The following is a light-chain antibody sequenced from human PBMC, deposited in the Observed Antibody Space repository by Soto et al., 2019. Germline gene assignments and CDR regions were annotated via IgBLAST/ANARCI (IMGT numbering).Light chain of an antibody. CDR3: QHYNSYSEA. V-gene: IGKV1-5*03. Sequence: DIKMTQSPSTLSAYVGDRVTITCRASQTISSWLAWYQQKPGKAPKLLIYKASTLKSGVPSRFSGSGSGTEFTLTISSLQPDDFATYYCQHYNSYSEAFGQGTKVDIK. CDR1: QTISSW. CDR2: KAS. J-gene: IGKJ1*01.